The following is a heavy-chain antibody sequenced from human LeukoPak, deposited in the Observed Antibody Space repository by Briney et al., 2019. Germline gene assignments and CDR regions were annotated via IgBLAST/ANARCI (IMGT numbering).Heavy chain of an antibody. J-gene: IGHJ6*03. CDR3: ARVSATGDYYYYYMDV. D-gene: IGHD2-15*01. CDR1: GFTFSSYA. CDR2: ISYDGSNK. Sequence: GGSLRLSCAASGFTFSSYAMHWVRQAPGKGLEWVAVISYDGSNKYYADSVKGRFTISRDNSKNTLYLQMNSLRAEDTAVYYCARVSATGDYYYYYMDVWGKGTTVTVSS. V-gene: IGHV3-30*04.